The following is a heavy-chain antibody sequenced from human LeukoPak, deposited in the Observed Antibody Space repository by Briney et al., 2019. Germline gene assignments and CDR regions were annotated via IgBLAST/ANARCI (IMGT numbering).Heavy chain of an antibody. V-gene: IGHV1-69*13. J-gene: IGHJ3*02. CDR1: GGTFSSYA. D-gene: IGHD2-2*01. CDR2: IIPIFGTA. Sequence: SVKVSCKASGGTFSSYAISWVRQAPGQGLEWMGGIIPIFGTANYAQKFQGRVTITADESTSTAYMELSSLRSEDTAVYYCASAPCSSTSCPAAFDIWGQGTMVTVSS. CDR3: ASAPCSSTSCPAAFDI.